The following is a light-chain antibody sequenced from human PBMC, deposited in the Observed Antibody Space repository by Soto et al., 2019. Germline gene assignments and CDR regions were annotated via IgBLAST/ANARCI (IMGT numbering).Light chain of an antibody. CDR2: GTS. Sequence: EIVLTQSPGTLSLSPGERATLSCRASQNVNSSYLAWYQQKPGQAPRLLIYGTSIRAAGIPDRFSGSGSGTDFTLTISRLEPEDFAVYYCQQYSSSPDTFGQGTKLEIK. CDR1: QNVNSSY. CDR3: QQYSSSPDT. V-gene: IGKV3-20*01. J-gene: IGKJ2*01.